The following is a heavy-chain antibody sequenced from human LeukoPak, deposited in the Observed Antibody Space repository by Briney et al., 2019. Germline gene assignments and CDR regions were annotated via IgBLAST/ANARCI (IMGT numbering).Heavy chain of an antibody. CDR1: GDSVSSNSAA. J-gene: IGHJ4*02. CDR2: TYYRSKWYY. D-gene: IGHD1-26*01. V-gene: IGHV6-1*01. Sequence: SQTLSLTCAISGDSVSSNSAAWNWIRQSPSRGLEWLGRTYYRSKWYYDYAVSVKSRITINPDTPKNQFSLQLNSVTPEDTAVYYCARVAWVGGTGWYYFDYWGQGTLVTVSS. CDR3: ARVAWVGGTGWYYFDY.